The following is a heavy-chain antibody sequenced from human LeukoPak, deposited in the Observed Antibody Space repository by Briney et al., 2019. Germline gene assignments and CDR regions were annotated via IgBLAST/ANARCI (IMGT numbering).Heavy chain of an antibody. V-gene: IGHV4-39*01. CDR3: AGCSSGYYWT. CDR2: IYYSGST. CDR1: GGAISGRAYY. Sequence: PSETLSLTCIVSGGAISGRAYYWGWIRQPPGKGLEWIGNIYYSGSTYYNPSLKSRVTISVDTSKNQFSLNLSSVTAADMAFYYCAGCSSGYYWTWGQGTLVTVSS. D-gene: IGHD3-22*01. J-gene: IGHJ4*02.